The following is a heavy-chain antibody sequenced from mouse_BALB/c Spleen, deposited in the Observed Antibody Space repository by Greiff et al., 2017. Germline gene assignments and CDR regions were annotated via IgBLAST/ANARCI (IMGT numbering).Heavy chain of an antibody. CDR3: ATLGRLDY. V-gene: IGHV3-2*02. Sequence: EVKLMESGPGLVKPSQSLSLTCTVTGYSITSDYAWNWIRQFPGNKLEWMGYISYSGSTSYNPSLKSRISITRDTSKNQFFLQLNSVTTEDTATYYCATLGRLDYWGQGTTLTVSS. CDR2: ISYSGST. CDR1: GYSITSDYA. D-gene: IGHD4-1*01. J-gene: IGHJ2*01.